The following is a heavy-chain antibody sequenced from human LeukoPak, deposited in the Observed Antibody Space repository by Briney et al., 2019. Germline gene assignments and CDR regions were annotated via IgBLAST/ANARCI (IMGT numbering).Heavy chain of an antibody. Sequence: GGSLRLSCAASRFTFSNYGMHWVRQAPGKGVEWVAVIWYDGSNKYYADFVKGGFTISRDNSKNTLYLQMNSLRAEDTAVYYCARDRYGDHHYYYGMDVWGQGTTVTVSS. CDR3: ARDRYGDHHYYYGMDV. V-gene: IGHV3-33*01. J-gene: IGHJ6*02. CDR2: IWYDGSNK. CDR1: RFTFSNYG. D-gene: IGHD4-17*01.